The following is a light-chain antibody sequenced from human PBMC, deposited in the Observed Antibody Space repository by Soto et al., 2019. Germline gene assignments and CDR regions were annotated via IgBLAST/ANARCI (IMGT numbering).Light chain of an antibody. J-gene: IGLJ3*02. Sequence: QSVLTQPPSVSGAPGQRVTISCTGSSSNIGAGYDVHWYQQLPGTAPKLLISGNSNRPSGVPDRFSGSKSGTSASLAITGLQAEDEADYYCQSYDSSLSGWVFGGGTQLTAL. CDR2: GNS. CDR1: SSNIGAGYD. V-gene: IGLV1-40*01. CDR3: QSYDSSLSGWV.